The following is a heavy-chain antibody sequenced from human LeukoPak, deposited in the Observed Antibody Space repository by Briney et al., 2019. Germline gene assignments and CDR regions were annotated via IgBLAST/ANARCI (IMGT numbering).Heavy chain of an antibody. Sequence: PSETLSLTCTVSGGSISSYYWSWIRQPPGKGLEWIGYIYYSGSTNYNPSLKSRVTISVDTSKNQFSLKLSSVTAADTAVYYCARDFKIGLLWFGELLRGKFDPWGQGTLVTVSS. CDR2: IYYSGST. J-gene: IGHJ5*02. CDR1: GGSISSYY. CDR3: ARDFKIGLLWFGELLRGKFDP. D-gene: IGHD3-10*01. V-gene: IGHV4-59*01.